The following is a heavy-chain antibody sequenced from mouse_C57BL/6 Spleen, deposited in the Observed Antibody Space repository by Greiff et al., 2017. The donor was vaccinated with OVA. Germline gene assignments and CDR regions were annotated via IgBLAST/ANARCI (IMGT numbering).Heavy chain of an antibody. V-gene: IGHV1-62-2*01. D-gene: IGHD2-4*01. CDR3: ARHEDYDYDGDWYFDV. J-gene: IGHJ1*03. CDR1: GYTFTEYT. CDR2: FYPGSGSI. Sequence: VKLQESGAELVKPGASVKLSCKASGYTFTEYTIHWVKQRSGQGLEWIGWFYPGSGSIKYNEKFKDKATLTADKSSSTVYMELSRLTSEDSAVYFCARHEDYDYDGDWYFDVWGTGTTVTVSS.